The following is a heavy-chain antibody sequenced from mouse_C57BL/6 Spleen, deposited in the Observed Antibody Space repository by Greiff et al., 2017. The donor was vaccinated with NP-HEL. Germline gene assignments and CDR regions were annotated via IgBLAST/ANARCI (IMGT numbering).Heavy chain of an antibody. CDR1: GYAFSSYW. CDR2: IYPGDGDT. CDR3: ARLTTVVATDFDY. J-gene: IGHJ2*01. Sequence: QVQLQQSGAELVKPGASVKISCKASGYAFSSYWMNWVKQRPGKGLEWIGQIYPGDGDTNYNGKFKGKATLTADKSSHTTYMQLSSLTSEDSAVYCCARLTTVVATDFDYWGKGTTLTVSS. V-gene: IGHV1-80*01. D-gene: IGHD1-1*01.